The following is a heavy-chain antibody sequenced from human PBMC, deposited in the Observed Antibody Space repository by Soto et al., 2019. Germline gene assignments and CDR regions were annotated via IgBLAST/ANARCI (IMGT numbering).Heavy chain of an antibody. CDR3: ARDKARQQLGGNYYYGMDV. CDR1: GGTFGNSA. V-gene: IGHV1-69*05. J-gene: IGHJ6*02. CDR2: IIPIFPTP. D-gene: IGHD3-3*02. Sequence: QVQLVQSGAEVKKPGSSVTVSCKASGGTFGNSAISWVRQAPGQGLEWMGGIIPIFPTPDYAQKFQGRVTXTXDXXATTAYMELPSLRSEDTAVYFCARDKARQQLGGNYYYGMDVWGQGTTVTVSS.